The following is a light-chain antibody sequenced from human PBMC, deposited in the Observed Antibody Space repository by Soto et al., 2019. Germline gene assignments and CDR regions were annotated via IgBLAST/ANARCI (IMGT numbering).Light chain of an antibody. CDR1: SSDVGSHNR. V-gene: IGLV2-18*02. J-gene: IGLJ2*01. CDR2: EVS. CDR3: SSYTASTSHVV. Sequence: QSALTQPSSVSGSPGQSVTISCTGTSSDVGSHNRVSWYQQSPGSAPKLMIYEVSNRPSGVPDRFSGSRSGNTASLTISGLQSEDEADYYCSSYTASTSHVVFGGGTKLTVL.